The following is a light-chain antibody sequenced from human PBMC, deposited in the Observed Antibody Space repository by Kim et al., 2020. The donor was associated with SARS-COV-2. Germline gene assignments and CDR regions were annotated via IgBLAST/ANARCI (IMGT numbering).Light chain of an antibody. CDR2: EDD. Sequence: NFMLTQPHSVSESPGKTVTISCTGSGGSIASNYVQWFQQRPGSAPTTVIYEDDQRPSGVPDRFSGSIDSSSNSASLTISGLKTEDEADYFCLSYDGNNYWVFGGGTQLTVL. CDR1: GGSIASNY. V-gene: IGLV6-57*02. CDR3: LSYDGNNYWV. J-gene: IGLJ3*02.